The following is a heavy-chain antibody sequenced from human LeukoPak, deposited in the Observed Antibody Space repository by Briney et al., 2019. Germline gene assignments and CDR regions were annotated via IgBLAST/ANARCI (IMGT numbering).Heavy chain of an antibody. D-gene: IGHD1-20*01. Sequence: ASEKVSCKASGYSFTGYYMHWVRQAPGQGHEWMGWIDPNSGGTNYAQKFQGRVTSTRDTSISTAYLDLSSLRSDDTAVYYCARDRRITGSYRYWGQGTLVTVSS. V-gene: IGHV1-2*02. CDR2: IDPNSGGT. J-gene: IGHJ4*02. CDR3: ARDRRITGSYRY. CDR1: GYSFTGYY.